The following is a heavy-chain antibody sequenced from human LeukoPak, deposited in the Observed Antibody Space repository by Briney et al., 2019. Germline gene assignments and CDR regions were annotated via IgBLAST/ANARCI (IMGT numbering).Heavy chain of an antibody. V-gene: IGHV4-34*01. Sequence: SETLSLTCAVYSGSFSGYYWSWIRQPPGKGLEWIGEINHSGSTNYNPSLKSRVTISVDTSKNQFSLKLSSVTAADTAVYYCARGLGRSSGWYRALEYSQHWGQGTLVTVSS. CDR2: INHSGST. CDR3: ARGLGRSSGWYRALEYSQH. CDR1: SGSFSGYY. J-gene: IGHJ1*01. D-gene: IGHD6-19*01.